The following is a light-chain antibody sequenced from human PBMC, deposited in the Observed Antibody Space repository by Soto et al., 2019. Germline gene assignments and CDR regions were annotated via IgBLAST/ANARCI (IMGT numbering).Light chain of an antibody. CDR2: AAS. V-gene: IGKV1-39*01. CDR1: RSIATY. CDR3: QQSYNTPPWT. J-gene: IGKJ1*01. Sequence: DIQMTQSPSIVSASVGDRVTITCRASRSIATYLNWYQRKPGKAPKLLIYAASSLQSGVPSRFSGSGSGTDFTLTIGSLQPEDFATYYCQQSYNTPPWTFGQGTKVDIK.